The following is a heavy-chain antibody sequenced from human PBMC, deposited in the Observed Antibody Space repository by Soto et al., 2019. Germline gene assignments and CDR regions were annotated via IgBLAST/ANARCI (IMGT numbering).Heavy chain of an antibody. CDR1: GFTFSSYA. CDR3: AKEPMYYDFWSGYYTGPQDAFDI. D-gene: IGHD3-3*01. J-gene: IGHJ3*02. V-gene: IGHV3-23*01. CDR2: ISGSGGST. Sequence: EVQLLESGGGLVQPGGSLRLSCAASGFTFSSYAMSWVRQAPGKGLAWVSAISGSGGSTYYADSVKGRFTISRDNSKNTLYLQMNSLRAEDTAVYYCAKEPMYYDFWSGYYTGPQDAFDIWGQGTIVTVSS.